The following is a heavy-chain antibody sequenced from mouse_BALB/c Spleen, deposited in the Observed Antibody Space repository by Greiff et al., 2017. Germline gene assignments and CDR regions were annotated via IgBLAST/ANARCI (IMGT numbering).Heavy chain of an antibody. V-gene: IGHV5-9-4*01. CDR1: GFTFSSYA. CDR2: ISSGGSYT. Sequence: DVKLVESGGGLVKPGGSLKLSCAASGFTFSSYAMSWVRQSPEKRLEWVAEISSGGSYTYYPDTVTGRFTISRDNAKNTLYLEMSSLRSEDTAMYYCAREDYGSSYDYFDYWGQGTTLTVSS. CDR3: AREDYGSSYDYFDY. J-gene: IGHJ2*01. D-gene: IGHD1-1*01.